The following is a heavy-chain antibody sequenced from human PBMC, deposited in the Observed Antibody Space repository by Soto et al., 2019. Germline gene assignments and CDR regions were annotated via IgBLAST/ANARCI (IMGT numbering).Heavy chain of an antibody. J-gene: IGHJ6*03. V-gene: IGHV1-18*01. CDR3: ARDLERTIFEVDYYYMDV. CDR1: GYTFTSYG. Sequence: ASVKVSCKASGYTFTSYGISWVRQAPGQGLEWMGWISAYNGNTNYAQKLQGRVTMTTDTSTSTAYMELRSLRSDDTAVYYCARDLERTIFEVDYYYMDVWGKGTTVTVSS. CDR2: ISAYNGNT. D-gene: IGHD3-3*01.